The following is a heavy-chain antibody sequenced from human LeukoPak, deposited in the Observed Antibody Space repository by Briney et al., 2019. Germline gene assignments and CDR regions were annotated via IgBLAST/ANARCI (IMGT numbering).Heavy chain of an antibody. CDR1: GGSISSSSYY. CDR2: IYYSGST. D-gene: IGHD3-3*01. CDR3: ARDSYYDFWSGYSYFDY. V-gene: IGHV4-39*07. Sequence: PSETLSLTCTVSGGSISSSSYYWGWIRQPPGKGLEWIGSIYYSGSTYYNPSLKSRVTISVDTSKNQFSLKLSSVTAADTAVYYCARDSYYDFWSGYSYFDYWGQGTLVTVSS. J-gene: IGHJ4*02.